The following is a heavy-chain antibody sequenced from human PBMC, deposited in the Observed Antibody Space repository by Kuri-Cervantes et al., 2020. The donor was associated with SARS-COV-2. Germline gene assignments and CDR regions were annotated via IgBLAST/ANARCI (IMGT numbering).Heavy chain of an antibody. V-gene: IGHV4-4*09. D-gene: IGHD3-22*01. CDR2: IYTSGST. Sequence: GSLRLSCTVSGGSISSHYWSWIRQPPGKGLEWIGYIYTSGSTNYNPSLKSRVTISVDTSKNQFSLKLSSVTAADTAVYYCARTGGSGYLGYWGQGTLVTVSS. CDR1: GGSISSHY. CDR3: ARTGGSGYLGY. J-gene: IGHJ4*02.